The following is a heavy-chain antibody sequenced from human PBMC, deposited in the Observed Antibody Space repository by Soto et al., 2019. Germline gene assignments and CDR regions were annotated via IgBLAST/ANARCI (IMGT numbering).Heavy chain of an antibody. J-gene: IGHJ5*02. CDR2: IYYSGTT. CDR1: GGSISSYY. Sequence: PSETLSLTCTVSGGSISSYYWSWIRQPPGKGLEWIGYIYYSGTTKYNPSLKSRVTISVDTSKNQFSLELSSVTAADTAVYYCARHEGFHDFWSGYYEGRFDPWGQGTLVTVSS. D-gene: IGHD3-3*01. CDR3: ARHEGFHDFWSGYYEGRFDP. V-gene: IGHV4-59*08.